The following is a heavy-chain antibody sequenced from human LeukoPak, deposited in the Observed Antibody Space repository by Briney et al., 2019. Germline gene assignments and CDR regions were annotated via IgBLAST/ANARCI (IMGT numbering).Heavy chain of an antibody. J-gene: IGHJ4*01. Sequence: SGGSLRLSCAASGFTFDDYAMHWVRQAPGKGLEGGSAISWNSGSIGYADSVKGRFTISRDTAKNSLYLQMNSLRAEDTALYYCAKDSKSIGSGGYVYWGDGTLVTVSS. V-gene: IGHV3-9*01. CDR2: ISWNSGSI. CDR3: AKDSKSIGSGGYVY. CDR1: GFTFDDYA. D-gene: IGHD6-19*01.